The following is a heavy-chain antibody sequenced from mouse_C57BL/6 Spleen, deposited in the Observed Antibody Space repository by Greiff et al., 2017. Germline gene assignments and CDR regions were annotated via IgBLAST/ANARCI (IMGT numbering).Heavy chain of an antibody. CDR3: ARSGTYYAMDY. CDR2: INPSTGGT. CDR1: GYSFTGYY. D-gene: IGHD3-1*01. Sequence: LVESGPELVKPGASVKISCKASGYSFTGYYMNWVKQSPEKSLEWIGEINPSTGGTTYNQKFKAKATLTVDKSSSTAYMQLKSLTSEDSADYYCARSGTYYAMDYWDQGTSVTVSS. J-gene: IGHJ4*01. V-gene: IGHV1-42*01.